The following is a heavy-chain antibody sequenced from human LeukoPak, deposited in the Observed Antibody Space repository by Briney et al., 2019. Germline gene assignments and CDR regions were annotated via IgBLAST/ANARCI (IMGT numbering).Heavy chain of an antibody. V-gene: IGHV4-59*08. CDR1: GGSISSYY. CDR2: IYYSGST. Sequence: SETLSLTCTVSGGSISSYYWSWIRQPPGKGLEWIGYIYYSGSTNYNPSLKSRVTISVDTSKNQFSLKLSSVTAADTAVYYCSGSYYRGLYFDYWGQGTLVTVSS. J-gene: IGHJ4*02. D-gene: IGHD3-10*01. CDR3: SGSYYRGLYFDY.